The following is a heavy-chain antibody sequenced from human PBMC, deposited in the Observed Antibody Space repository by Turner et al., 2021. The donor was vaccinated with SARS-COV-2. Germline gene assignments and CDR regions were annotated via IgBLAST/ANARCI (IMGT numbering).Heavy chain of an antibody. V-gene: IGHV1-18*01. D-gene: IGHD3-10*01. CDR1: GYTFTSYG. CDR3: ARAYGSGSYGHYYGMDV. CDR2: ISAYKGYR. Sequence: QVQLVQSGAEVKKPGASLKVSCKASGYTFTSYGISWVRQAPGQGLEWMGWISAYKGYRNYAQKLQGRVTMTTDTSTSTAYMELRSLRSDDTAVYYCARAYGSGSYGHYYGMDVWGQGTTVTVSS. J-gene: IGHJ6*02.